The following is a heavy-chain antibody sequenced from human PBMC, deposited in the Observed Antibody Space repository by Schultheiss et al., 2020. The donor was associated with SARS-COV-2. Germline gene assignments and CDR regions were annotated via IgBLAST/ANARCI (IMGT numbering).Heavy chain of an antibody. CDR1: GFTFSRHG. CDR2: ISYDGSKE. Sequence: VGSLRLSCAASGFTFSRHGIHWVRQAPGKGLEWVAAISYDGSKEYYADSVKGRFTISRDNSENTLFLQMNTLRAEDTAVYYCVKDRELAGNMPDEGLDYWGQGTLDTVSS. J-gene: IGHJ4*02. CDR3: VKDRELAGNMPDEGLDY. V-gene: IGHV3-30*18. D-gene: IGHD6-19*01.